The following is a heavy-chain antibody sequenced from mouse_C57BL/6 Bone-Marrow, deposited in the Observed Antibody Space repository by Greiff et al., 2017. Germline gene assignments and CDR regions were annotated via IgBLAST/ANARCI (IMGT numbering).Heavy chain of an antibody. Sequence: VQLQQPGAELVMPGASVKLSCKASGYTFTSYWMHWVKQRPGQGLEWIGEIDPSDSYTNYNQKFKGKSTLTVDKSSSTAYMQLSSLTSEDSAVYYCARLYYYGRTYYFDYWVQGTTLTVSS. CDR3: ARLYYYGRTYYFDY. D-gene: IGHD1-1*01. CDR2: IDPSDSYT. V-gene: IGHV1-69*01. CDR1: GYTFTSYW. J-gene: IGHJ2*01.